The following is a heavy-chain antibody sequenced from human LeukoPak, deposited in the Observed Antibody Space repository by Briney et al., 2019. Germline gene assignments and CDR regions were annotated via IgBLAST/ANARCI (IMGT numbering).Heavy chain of an antibody. V-gene: IGHV1-69*05. CDR2: LIPIFGTA. Sequence: ASVKVSCKASGGTFSSYAISWVRQAPGQGLEWMGGLIPIFGTANYAQKFQGRVTITTDESTSTAYMELSSLRSEDTAVYYCARGIAARLRGWGYFDYWGQGTLVTVSS. CDR1: GGTFSSYA. CDR3: ARGIAARLRGWGYFDY. J-gene: IGHJ4*02. D-gene: IGHD6-6*01.